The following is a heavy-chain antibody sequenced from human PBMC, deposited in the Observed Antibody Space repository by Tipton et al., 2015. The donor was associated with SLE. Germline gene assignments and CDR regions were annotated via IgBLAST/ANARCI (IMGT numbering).Heavy chain of an antibody. V-gene: IGHV4-34*01. Sequence: TLSLTCAVYGGSFSGYYWSWIRQPPGKGLEWIGEINHSGSTYYNPSLKSRVTISVDTSKNQFSLKLSSVTAADTAVYYCASTLAVAGTGYFDYWGQGTLVTVSS. CDR2: INHSGST. CDR3: ASTLAVAGTGYFDY. D-gene: IGHD6-19*01. J-gene: IGHJ4*02. CDR1: GGSFSGYY.